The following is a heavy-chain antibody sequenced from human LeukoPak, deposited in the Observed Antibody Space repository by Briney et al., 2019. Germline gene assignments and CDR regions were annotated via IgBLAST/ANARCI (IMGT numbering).Heavy chain of an antibody. J-gene: IGHJ4*02. Sequence: GVSLRLSCEASEFTFSGSAMHWVRQASGRGLEWLGRIRSKANNYATAYAASVKGRFTISRDDSKNTAYLQMNSLKTEDTAVYYCLTGPFDYWGQGTPVTVSS. CDR3: LTGPFDY. CDR1: EFTFSGSA. V-gene: IGHV3-73*01. CDR2: IRSKANNYAT.